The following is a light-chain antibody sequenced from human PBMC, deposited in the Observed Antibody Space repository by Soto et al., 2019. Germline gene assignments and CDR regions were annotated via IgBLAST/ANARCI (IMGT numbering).Light chain of an antibody. CDR1: QSVSTN. J-gene: IGKJ1*01. Sequence: ETVMTQSPAPHSVSPGESSTLSCRAIQSVSTNLAWYQQKPGQAPSLLIYGASTRATGVPARFSGSGSGTEFTLTISSLQSEDFAVYYCQYCNDWLPRGTFGQGSMVDI. CDR2: GAS. CDR3: QYCNDWLPRGT. V-gene: IGKV3-15*01.